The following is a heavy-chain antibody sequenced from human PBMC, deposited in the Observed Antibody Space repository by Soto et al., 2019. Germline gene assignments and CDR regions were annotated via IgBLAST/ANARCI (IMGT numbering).Heavy chain of an antibody. CDR3: AKEGEQQLVRNNWFDP. V-gene: IGHV3-23*01. Sequence: GGSLRLSCAASGFTFSSYAMSWVRQAPGKGLEWVSAISGSGGSTYYADSVKGRFTISRDNSKNTLYLQMNSLRAEDTAVYYCAKEGEQQLVRNNWFDPWGQGTLVTVSS. CDR2: ISGSGGST. J-gene: IGHJ5*02. CDR1: GFTFSSYA. D-gene: IGHD6-13*01.